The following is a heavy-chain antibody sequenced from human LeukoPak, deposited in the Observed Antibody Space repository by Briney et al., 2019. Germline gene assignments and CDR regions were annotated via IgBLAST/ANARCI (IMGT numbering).Heavy chain of an antibody. J-gene: IGHJ4*02. CDR2: INPNSGGT. CDR1: GYTFTGYY. V-gene: IGHV1-2*02. Sequence: ASVNVSCKASGYTFTGYYMHWVRQAPGQGLEWMGWINPNSGGTNYAQKFQGRVTMTRDTSISTAYMELSRLRSDDTAVYYCASDYGDYLEGFDYWGQGTLVTVSS. D-gene: IGHD4-17*01. CDR3: ASDYGDYLEGFDY.